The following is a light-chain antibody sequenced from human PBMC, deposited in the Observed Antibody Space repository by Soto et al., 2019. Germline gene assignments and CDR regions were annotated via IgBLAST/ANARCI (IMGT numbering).Light chain of an antibody. V-gene: IGKV3-11*01. CDR3: QQRSNWPLT. Sequence: EIVLTPSPATLSLSPGERATLSCRASQSVSSYLAWYQQKPGQAPRLLIYDASNRATAIPARFSGSGSGTDFTLTISSLEPEDFAVYYCQQRSNWPLTFGGGTKVDI. CDR2: DAS. CDR1: QSVSSY. J-gene: IGKJ4*01.